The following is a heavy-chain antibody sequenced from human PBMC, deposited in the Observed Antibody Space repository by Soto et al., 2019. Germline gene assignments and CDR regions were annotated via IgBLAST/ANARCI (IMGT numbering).Heavy chain of an antibody. J-gene: IGHJ4*02. CDR3: ARGAGGIGY. V-gene: IGHV4-31*03. CDR1: GGSISSGGYF. Sequence: QVQLQESGPGLVKPSPTLSLTCTVSGGSISSGGYFWSWIRQHPGKGLEWIGYIYNSGSTYYNPSLKSRVTISVDTSKNQFSLNLSSMTDADTAVYYCARGAGGIGYWGQGTLVTVSS. CDR2: IYNSGST. D-gene: IGHD2-21*01.